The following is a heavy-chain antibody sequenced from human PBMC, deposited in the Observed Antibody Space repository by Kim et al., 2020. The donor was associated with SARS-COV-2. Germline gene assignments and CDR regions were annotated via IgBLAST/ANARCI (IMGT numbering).Heavy chain of an antibody. CDR2: IYYSGST. D-gene: IGHD2-2*01. CDR3: ARGRAAAAIAHRWFDP. J-gene: IGHJ5*02. Sequence: SETLSLTCTVSGGSISSSSYYWGWIRQPPGKGLEWIGSIYYSGSTYYNPSLKSRVTISVDTSKNQFSLKLSSVTAADTAVYYCARGRAAAAIAHRWFDPWGQGTLVTVSS. V-gene: IGHV4-39*01. CDR1: GGSISSSSYY.